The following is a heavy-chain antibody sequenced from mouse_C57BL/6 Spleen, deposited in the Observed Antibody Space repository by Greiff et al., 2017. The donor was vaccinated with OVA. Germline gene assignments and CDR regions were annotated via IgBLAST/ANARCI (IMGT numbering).Heavy chain of an antibody. Sequence: VQGVESGAELVRPGASVTLSCKASGYTFTDYEMHWVKQTPVHGLEWIGAIDPETGGTAYNQKFKGKAILTADKSSSTAYMELRSLTSEDSAVYYCTRDDYDGRRFAYWGQGTLVTVSA. CDR1: GYTFTDYE. CDR2: IDPETGGT. V-gene: IGHV1-15*01. D-gene: IGHD2-4*01. J-gene: IGHJ3*01. CDR3: TRDDYDGRRFAY.